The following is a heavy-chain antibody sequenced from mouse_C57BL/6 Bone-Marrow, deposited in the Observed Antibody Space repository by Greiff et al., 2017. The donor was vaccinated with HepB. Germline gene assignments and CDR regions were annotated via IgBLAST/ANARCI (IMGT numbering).Heavy chain of an antibody. CDR2: IYPRSGNT. V-gene: IGHV1-81*01. D-gene: IGHD2-4*01. J-gene: IGHJ3*01. CDR1: GYTFTSYG. Sequence: LQESGAELARPGASVKLSCKASGYTFTSYGISWVKQRTGQGLEWIGEIYPRSGNTYYNEKFKGKATLTADKSSSTAYMELRSLTSEDSAVYFSARLGIRAWFAYWGQGTLVTVSA. CDR3: ARLGIRAWFAY.